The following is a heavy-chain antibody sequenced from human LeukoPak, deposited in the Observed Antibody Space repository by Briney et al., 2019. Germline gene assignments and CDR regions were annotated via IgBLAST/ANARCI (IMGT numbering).Heavy chain of an antibody. CDR2: IYTSGST. J-gene: IGHJ6*02. D-gene: IGHD5-12*01. Sequence: SETLSLTCTVSGGSISSYCWSWIRQPAGKGLEWIGRIYTSGSTNYNPSLKSRVTMSVDTSKNQFSLKLSSVTAADTAVYYCARDLGVASSYYYYGLDVWGQGTTVTVSS. CDR1: GGSISSYC. CDR3: ARDLGVASSYYYYGLDV. V-gene: IGHV4-4*07.